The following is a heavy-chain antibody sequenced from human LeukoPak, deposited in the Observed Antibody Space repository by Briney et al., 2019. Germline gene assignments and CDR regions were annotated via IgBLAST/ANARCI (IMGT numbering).Heavy chain of an antibody. J-gene: IGHJ4*02. V-gene: IGHV3-21*01. D-gene: IGHD5-24*01. CDR3: ARGGGYYFDY. CDR1: GFTFSSYT. Sequence: GGSLRLSCAASGFTFSSYTMSWVRQAPGKGLEWVSSISSSSAYIYYADSVKGRFTISRDNAKNSLYLQMNNLRAEDTAVYYCARGGGYYFDYLGQGTLVTVSS. CDR2: ISSSSAYI.